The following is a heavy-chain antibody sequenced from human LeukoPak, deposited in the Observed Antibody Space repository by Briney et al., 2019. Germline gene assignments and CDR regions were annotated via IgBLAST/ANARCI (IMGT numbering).Heavy chain of an antibody. CDR2: ISYDGSNK. V-gene: IGHV3-30*18. Sequence: GGSLRLSCAASGFTFSSYGMHWVRQAPGKGLEWVAVISYDGSNKHYADSVKGRFTISRDNSKNTLYLQMNSLRAEDTAVYYCAKDELLGIAAAGPFDYWGQGTLVTVSS. J-gene: IGHJ4*02. CDR1: GFTFSSYG. D-gene: IGHD6-13*01. CDR3: AKDELLGIAAAGPFDY.